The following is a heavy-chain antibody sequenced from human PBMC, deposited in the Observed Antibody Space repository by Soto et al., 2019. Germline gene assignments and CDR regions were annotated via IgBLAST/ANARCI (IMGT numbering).Heavy chain of an antibody. V-gene: IGHV4-4*07. CDR1: GGSISSYY. J-gene: IGHJ5*02. CDR3: ARDYCSSTSCYRTHWFDP. Sequence: ETLSLTCTVSGGSISSYYWSWIRQPAGKGLEWIGRIYTSGSTNYNPSLKSRVTMSVDTSKNQFSLKLSSVTAADTAVYYCARDYCSSTSCYRTHWFDPWGQGTLVTVSS. D-gene: IGHD2-2*02. CDR2: IYTSGST.